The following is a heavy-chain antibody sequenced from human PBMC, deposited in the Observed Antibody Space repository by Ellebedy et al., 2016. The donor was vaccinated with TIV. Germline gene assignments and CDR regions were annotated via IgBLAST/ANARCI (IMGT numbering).Heavy chain of an antibody. CDR1: GFTFSSYW. D-gene: IGHD3-22*01. V-gene: IGHV3-7*03. CDR3: AREKYYDSCGTITFDY. CDR2: IKQDGSEK. J-gene: IGHJ4*02. Sequence: GESLKISXAASGFTFSSYWMSWVRQAPGKGLEWVANIKQDGSEKYYVDSVKGRFTISRDNAKNSLYLQMNSLRAEDTAVYYCAREKYYDSCGTITFDYWGQGTLVTVSS.